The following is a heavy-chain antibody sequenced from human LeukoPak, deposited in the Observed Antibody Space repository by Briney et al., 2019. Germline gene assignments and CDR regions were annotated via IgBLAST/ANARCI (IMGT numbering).Heavy chain of an antibody. CDR2: VYYSGSA. V-gene: IGHV4-39*01. J-gene: IGHJ4*02. CDR3: ARGSQVDDFWSGYRAPLDY. CDR1: GGSISSSGYY. D-gene: IGHD3-3*01. Sequence: SETLSLTCTVSGGSISSSGYYWSWIRQAPGKGLEWIGTVYYSGSAYYNPSLKTQVTISVDTSKNQFSLKLSSVTAADTAVYYCARGSQVDDFWSGYRAPLDYWGQGTLVTVSS.